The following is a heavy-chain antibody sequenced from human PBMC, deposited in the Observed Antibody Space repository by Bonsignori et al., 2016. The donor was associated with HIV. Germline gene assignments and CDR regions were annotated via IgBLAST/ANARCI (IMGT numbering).Heavy chain of an antibody. CDR2: ISAYNGNT. V-gene: IGHV1-18*01. CDR3: ARDHGRGEGWFDP. J-gene: IGHJ5*02. Sequence: WVRQAPGQGLEWMGWISAYNGNTNYAQKLQGRVTMTTDTSTSTAYMELRSLRSDDTAVYYCARDHGRGEGWFDPWGQGTLVTVSS. D-gene: IGHD3-16*01.